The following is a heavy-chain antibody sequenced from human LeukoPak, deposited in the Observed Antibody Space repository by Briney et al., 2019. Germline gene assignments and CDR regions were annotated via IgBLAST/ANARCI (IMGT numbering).Heavy chain of an antibody. Sequence: GGSLRLSCATSGFTFSIYGMHWVRQAPGRGLEWVAFIRYGGTSQDYGDSVKGRFTISRDNSKNMVYLQMNSLRAEDTAVYYCAKVGSGWYLIDYWGQGTLVTVSS. V-gene: IGHV3-30*02. CDR3: AKVGSGWYLIDY. J-gene: IGHJ4*02. CDR1: GFTFSIYG. CDR2: IRYGGTSQ. D-gene: IGHD6-19*01.